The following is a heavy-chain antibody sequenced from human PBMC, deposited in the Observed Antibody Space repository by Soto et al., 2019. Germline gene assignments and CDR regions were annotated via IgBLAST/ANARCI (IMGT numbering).Heavy chain of an antibody. J-gene: IGHJ4*02. CDR2: IYYSGST. V-gene: IGHV4-30-4*01. Sequence: PSETLSLTATFAGGSISGGCYCWSWIRQPPGKGLEWIGYIYYSGSTYYNPSLKSRVTISVDTSKNQFSLKLSSVTAADTAVYYCAREPRGRWTKPDYWGQGTLVTVSS. D-gene: IGHD2-15*01. CDR1: GGSISGGCYC. CDR3: AREPRGRWTKPDY.